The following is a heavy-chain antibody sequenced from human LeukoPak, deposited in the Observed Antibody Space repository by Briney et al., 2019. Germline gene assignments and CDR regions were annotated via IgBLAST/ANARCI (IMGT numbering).Heavy chain of an antibody. CDR3: TTEGYRDSSLDY. J-gene: IGHJ4*02. V-gene: IGHV3-15*01. Sequence: PGGSLRLSCAASGFTFSSYAMSWVRQAPGKGLEWVGRIKSKTDGGTTDYAAPVKGRFTISRDDSKNTLYLQMNSLKTEDTAVYYCTTEGYRDSSLDYWGQGTLVTVSS. CDR1: GFTFSSYA. CDR2: IKSKTDGGTT. D-gene: IGHD5-18*01.